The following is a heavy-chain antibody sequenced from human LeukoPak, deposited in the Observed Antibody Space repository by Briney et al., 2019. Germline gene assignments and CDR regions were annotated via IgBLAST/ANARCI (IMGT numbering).Heavy chain of an antibody. V-gene: IGHV3-21*01. J-gene: IGHJ6*03. CDR1: GFTFSSYS. CDR2: ISSSSSYI. CDR3: ARGPITYYYYTDV. D-gene: IGHD5-12*01. Sequence: GGSLRLSCAASGFTFSSYSMNWVRQAPGKGLEWVSSISSSSSYIYYADSVKGRFTISRDNAKNSLYLQMNSLRAEDTAVYYCARGPITYYYYTDVWGKGTTVTISS.